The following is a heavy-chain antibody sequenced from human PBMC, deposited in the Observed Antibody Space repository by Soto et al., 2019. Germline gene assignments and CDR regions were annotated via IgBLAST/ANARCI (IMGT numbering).Heavy chain of an antibody. CDR2: INHSGST. CDR3: AGFDVLRYFDWLLRDAFDI. V-gene: IGHV4-34*01. J-gene: IGHJ3*02. Sequence: SETLSLTCAVYGGSFSGYYWSWIRQPPGKGLEWIGEINHSGSTNYNPSLKSRVTISVDTSKNQFSLKLSSVTAADTAVYYCAGFDVLRYFDWLLRDAFDIWGQGTMVTVSS. CDR1: GGSFSGYY. D-gene: IGHD3-9*01.